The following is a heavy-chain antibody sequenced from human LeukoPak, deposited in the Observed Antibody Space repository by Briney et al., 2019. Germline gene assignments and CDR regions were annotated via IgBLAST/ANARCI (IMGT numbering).Heavy chain of an antibody. D-gene: IGHD3-22*01. CDR3: ARDLRAHYYDSSGYYSDYYFDY. V-gene: IGHV4-4*07. CDR2: LSYSGST. CDR1: GGSISHYY. Sequence: PSETLSLTCNVSGGSISHYYWSWIRQHPGKGLEWIGRLSYSGSTNYNPSLKSRVTMSVDTSKNQFSLKLSSVTAADTAVYYCARDLRAHYYDSSGYYSDYYFDYWGQGTLVTVSS. J-gene: IGHJ4*02.